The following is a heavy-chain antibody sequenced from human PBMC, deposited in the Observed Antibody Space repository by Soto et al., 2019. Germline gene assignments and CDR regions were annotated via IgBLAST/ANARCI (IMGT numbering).Heavy chain of an antibody. J-gene: IGHJ5*02. CDR3: ARELFGRSVCFDL. V-gene: IGHV4-59*01. Sequence: PSETLSLTCTVSGGSISSYYWSWIRQPPGKGLEWIGYIYYSGSTNYNPSLKGRVTISVDTSKNQFSLKLSSVTAADTAVYYCARELFGRSVCFDLWGQGTRVTVSS. CDR1: GGSISSYY. D-gene: IGHD3-10*01. CDR2: IYYSGST.